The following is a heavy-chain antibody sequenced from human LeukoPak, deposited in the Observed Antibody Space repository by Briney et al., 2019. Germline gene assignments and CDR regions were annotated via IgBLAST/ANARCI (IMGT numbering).Heavy chain of an antibody. Sequence: SETLSLTCTVSGGSISSYYWSWIRQPAGKGLEWLGRIYTSGSTNYNPSLKSRVTMSVDTSKNQFSLKLSSVTAADTAVYYCARDSLAIAAAGSGFDYWGQGTLVTVSS. CDR1: GGSISSYY. D-gene: IGHD6-13*01. CDR2: IYTSGST. V-gene: IGHV4-4*07. J-gene: IGHJ4*02. CDR3: ARDSLAIAAAGSGFDY.